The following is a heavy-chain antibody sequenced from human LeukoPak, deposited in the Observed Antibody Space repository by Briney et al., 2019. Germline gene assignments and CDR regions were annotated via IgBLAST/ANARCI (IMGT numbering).Heavy chain of an antibody. CDR1: GYTFTSYY. Sequence: GASVKVSWKASGYTFTSYYMHWVRQAPGQGLEWMGVSNPSGVGTNYAQKFQGRVTMTRDTSTTTVYMELSSLRSEDTAVYYCAREESGGYFDYWGQGTLVTVSS. J-gene: IGHJ4*02. CDR3: AREESGGYFDY. V-gene: IGHV1-46*01. D-gene: IGHD2-8*02. CDR2: SNPSGVGT.